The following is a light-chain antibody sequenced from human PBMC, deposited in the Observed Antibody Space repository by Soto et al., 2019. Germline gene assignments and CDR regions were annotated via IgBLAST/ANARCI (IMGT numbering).Light chain of an antibody. CDR2: GAS. CDR1: QSVSSSY. V-gene: IGKV3-20*01. CDR3: QQYVSSGSSPPWT. J-gene: IGKJ1*01. Sequence: EIVLTQSPGTLSLSPGERATISCRASQSVSSSYLAWYQQKPGQAPRLLIYGASSRATGIPDRFTGSGSGTDFTITISRLEPEDFAIYYCQQYVSSGSSPPWTFGPGTKVEIK.